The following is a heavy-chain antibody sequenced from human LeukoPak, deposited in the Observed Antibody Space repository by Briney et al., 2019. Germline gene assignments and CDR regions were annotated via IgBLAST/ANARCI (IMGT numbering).Heavy chain of an antibody. V-gene: IGHV4-38-2*02. CDR1: GYSISSGYY. Sequence: SETLSLTCTVSGYSISSGYYWGWIRQPPGKGLEWIGSIYHSGSTYYNPSLKSRVTMSVDTSKNQFSLKLSSVTAADTAVYYCARVHDGYNYAFDYWGQGTLVTVSS. D-gene: IGHD5-24*01. J-gene: IGHJ4*02. CDR3: ARVHDGYNYAFDY. CDR2: IYHSGST.